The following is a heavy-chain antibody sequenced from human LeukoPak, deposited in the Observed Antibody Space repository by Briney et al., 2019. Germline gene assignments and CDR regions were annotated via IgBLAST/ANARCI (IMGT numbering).Heavy chain of an antibody. D-gene: IGHD6-19*01. CDR1: GGSISSYY. CDR2: IYTSGST. V-gene: IGHV4-4*07. Sequence: SETLSLTCTVSGGSISSYYWSWIRQPAGKGLEWIGRIYTSGSTNYNPSLKSRVTMSVDTSKNQFSLKLSSVTAADTAAYYCARDRYSSGWYRAEYFQHWGQGTLVTVSS. J-gene: IGHJ1*01. CDR3: ARDRYSSGWYRAEYFQH.